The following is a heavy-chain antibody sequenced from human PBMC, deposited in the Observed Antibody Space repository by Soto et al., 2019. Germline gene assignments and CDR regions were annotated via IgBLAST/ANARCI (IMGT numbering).Heavy chain of an antibody. J-gene: IGHJ2*01. CDR1: DGSITSAAYY. CDR2: IYYNGNT. D-gene: IGHD6-25*01. CDR3: AGAGVGQRATPGYFDL. V-gene: IGHV4-31*03. Sequence: QVQLQESGPGLVKPSQTLSLTCTVSDGSITSAAYYWSWLRQHPGKGLEWIGYIYYNGNTDYNPSSKRRVTISVDTSKYQCSLKSTALSAADTAVKDGAGAGVGQRATPGYFDLWGRGTLVTVSS.